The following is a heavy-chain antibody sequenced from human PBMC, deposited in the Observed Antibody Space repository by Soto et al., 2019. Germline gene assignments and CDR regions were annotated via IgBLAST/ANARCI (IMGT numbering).Heavy chain of an antibody. J-gene: IGHJ6*02. CDR2: ISGSGGST. CDR3: AKDTPNYYDSSGSGMDV. CDR1: GFTFSSYA. D-gene: IGHD3-22*01. Sequence: GSLRLSCAASGFTFSSYAMSWVRQAPGKGLEWVSAISGSGGSTYYADSVKGRFTISRDNSKNTLYLQMNSLRAEDTAVYYCAKDTPNYYDSSGSGMDVWGQGTTVTVSS. V-gene: IGHV3-23*01.